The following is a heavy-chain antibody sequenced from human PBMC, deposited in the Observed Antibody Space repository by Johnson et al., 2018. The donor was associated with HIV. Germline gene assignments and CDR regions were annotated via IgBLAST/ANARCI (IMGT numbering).Heavy chain of an antibody. Sequence: VQLVESGGSLVQPGGSLRLSCAASGFTFSSYAMSWVRQAPGKGLEWVSAISRSGGSTYYADSVKGRFTISRDNSKNTLYLQMNSLRAEDTAVYYFATVYCSSTSCYSYAFDIWGQGTMFTVSS. CDR1: GFTFSSYA. D-gene: IGHD2-2*01. CDR3: ATVYCSSTSCYSYAFDI. CDR2: ISRSGGST. J-gene: IGHJ3*02. V-gene: IGHV3-23*04.